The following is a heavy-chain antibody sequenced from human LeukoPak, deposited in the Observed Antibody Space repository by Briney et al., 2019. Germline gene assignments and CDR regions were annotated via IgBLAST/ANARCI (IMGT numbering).Heavy chain of an antibody. V-gene: IGHV1-69*13. CDR2: IIPIFGTA. D-gene: IGHD1-26*01. Sequence: SVKVSCKASGGTFSSYAISWVRQAPGQGLEWMGGIIPIFGTANYAQKFQGRVTITADESTSTAYMELSSLRSEDTAVYYCARDTVGASVEGLDYWGQGTLVTVSS. J-gene: IGHJ4*02. CDR3: ARDTVGASVEGLDY. CDR1: GGTFSSYA.